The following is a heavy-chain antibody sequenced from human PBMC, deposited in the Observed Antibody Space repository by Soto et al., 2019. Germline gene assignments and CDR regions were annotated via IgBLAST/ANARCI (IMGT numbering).Heavy chain of an antibody. Sequence: SETLSLTCTVSGGSISSGGYYWSWIRQHPGKGLEWIGYIYYSGSTYYNPSLKSRVTISVDTSKNQFSLKLSSVTAADTAVYYCARGAHGYYYYMDVWGKGTTVTVSS. CDR2: IYYSGST. CDR1: GGSISSGGYY. CDR3: ARGAHGYYYYMDV. V-gene: IGHV4-31*03. J-gene: IGHJ6*03.